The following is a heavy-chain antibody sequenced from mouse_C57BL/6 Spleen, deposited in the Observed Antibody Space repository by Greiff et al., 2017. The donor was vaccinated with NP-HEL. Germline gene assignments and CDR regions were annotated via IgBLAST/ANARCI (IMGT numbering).Heavy chain of an antibody. D-gene: IGHD1-1*01. CDR1: GFTFSSYG. CDR2: ISSGGSYT. Sequence: DVMLVESGGDLVKPGGSLKLSCAASGFTFSSYGMSWVRQTPDKRLEWVATISSGGSYTYYPDSVKGRFTISRDNAKNTLYLQMSSLKSEDTAMYYCARPYYYGSSYEAWFAYWGQGTLVTVSA. J-gene: IGHJ3*01. CDR3: ARPYYYGSSYEAWFAY. V-gene: IGHV5-6*02.